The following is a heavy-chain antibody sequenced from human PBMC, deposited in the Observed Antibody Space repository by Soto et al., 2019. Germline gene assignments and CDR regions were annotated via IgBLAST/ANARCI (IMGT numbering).Heavy chain of an antibody. D-gene: IGHD3-9*01. Sequence: EVQLLEXGGGLVLPGGXXRLSCAGSGFXXXXTPLSWVRQXPGTGLEWVTTISGTASRTYYVDSVKGRXFXSRDNSKNTVSLKMNNLTVDETGVYYCATAFRYFDNWGQGTRVTVSS. J-gene: IGHJ4*02. CDR1: GFXXXXTP. CDR2: ISGTASRT. V-gene: IGHV3-23*01. CDR3: ATAFRYFDN.